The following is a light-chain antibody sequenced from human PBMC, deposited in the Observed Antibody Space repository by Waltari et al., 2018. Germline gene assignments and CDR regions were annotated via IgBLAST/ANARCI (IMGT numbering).Light chain of an antibody. V-gene: IGKV3-20*01. CDR1: KTIGSFY. J-gene: IGKJ4*01. Sequence: ETVSMQSPGTLSLSPGETATLPCRTSKTIGSFYLAGYQKKTGQAPRILIYGASTSATDIPDRFAGSGSGTDFTLTISRLEPEDFAVYFCQQYSSSPAVTFGGGTRVEIK. CDR2: GAS. CDR3: QQYSSSPAVT.